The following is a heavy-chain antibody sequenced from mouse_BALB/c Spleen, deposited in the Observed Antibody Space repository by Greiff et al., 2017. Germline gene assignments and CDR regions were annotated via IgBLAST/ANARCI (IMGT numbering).Heavy chain of an antibody. V-gene: IGHV1-31*01. J-gene: IGHJ1*01. D-gene: IGHD2-1*01. Sequence: VQLQQSGPELVKPGASVKISCKASGYSFTGYYMHWVKQSHVKSLEWIGRINPYNGATSYNQNFKDKASLTVDKSSSTAYMELHSLTSEDSAVYYCARTHYYGNSYWYFDVWGAGTTVTVSS. CDR2: INPYNGAT. CDR3: ARTHYYGNSYWYFDV. CDR1: GYSFTGYY.